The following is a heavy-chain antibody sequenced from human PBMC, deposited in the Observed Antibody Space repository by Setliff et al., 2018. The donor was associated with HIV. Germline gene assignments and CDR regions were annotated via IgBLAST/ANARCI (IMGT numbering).Heavy chain of an antibody. D-gene: IGHD5-12*01. CDR2: IYYSGNV. CDR3: AKDRTPVFPTRVEV. V-gene: IGHV4-61*10. J-gene: IGHJ6*02. Sequence: PSETLSLTCTVSGDFFSSDYYWGWIRQPAGKGLEWIGNIYYSGNVNYNPSLKSRVTISVDTSKNQFSLKLTSVTAADTAVYYCAKDRTPVFPTRVEVWGQGTTVTVSS. CDR1: GDFFSSDYY.